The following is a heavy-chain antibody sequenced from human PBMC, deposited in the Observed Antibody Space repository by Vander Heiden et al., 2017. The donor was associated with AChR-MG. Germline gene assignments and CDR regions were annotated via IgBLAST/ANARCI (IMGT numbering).Heavy chain of an antibody. CDR1: GYTLTTYG. CDR3: ARDRGLVAAKGQGDY. CDR2: ISGYNGNT. J-gene: IGHJ4*02. D-gene: IGHD2-15*01. V-gene: IGHV1-18*01. Sequence: QVQLVQSGAEVKKPGASVKVSCRASGYTLTTYGITGVRQAPGQGLEWMGWISGYNGNTNYAQKLQGRVTMTTDTSTSTAYMELRGLRSDDTAVYYCARDRGLVAAKGQGDYWGQGTLVTVSS.